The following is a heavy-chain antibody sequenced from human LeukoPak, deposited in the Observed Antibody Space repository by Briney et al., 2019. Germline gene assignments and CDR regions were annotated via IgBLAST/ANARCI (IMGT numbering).Heavy chain of an antibody. CDR1: GGSFSGYY. D-gene: IGHD3-10*01. V-gene: IGHV4-34*01. CDR3: ARDQGSGSYYNPYYYYYMDV. CDR2: INHSGST. Sequence: PSETLSLTCAVYGGSFSGYYWSWIRQPPGKGLEWIGEINHSGSTNYNPSLKSRVTISVDTSKNQLSLKLSSVTAADTAVYYCARDQGSGSYYNPYYYYYMDVWGKGTTVTISS. J-gene: IGHJ6*03.